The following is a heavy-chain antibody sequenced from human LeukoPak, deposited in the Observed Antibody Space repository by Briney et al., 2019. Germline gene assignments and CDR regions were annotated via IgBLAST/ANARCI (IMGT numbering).Heavy chain of an antibody. J-gene: IGHJ4*02. CDR1: GGSISSSRKY. CDR2: IYYRGST. V-gene: IGHV4-39*01. D-gene: IGHD7-27*01. Sequence: SETLSLTCTVSGGSISSSRKYWGWIRQPPGKGLEWIGSIYYRGSTYYNPSLKSRVTISVDTSKNQFSLKLSSVAAADTAVYYCARLHRGGNWGFDYWGQGTLVTVSS. CDR3: ARLHRGGNWGFDY.